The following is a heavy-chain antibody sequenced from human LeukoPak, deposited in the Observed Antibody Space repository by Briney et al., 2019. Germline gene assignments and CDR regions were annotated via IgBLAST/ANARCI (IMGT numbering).Heavy chain of an antibody. CDR1: GFTFSSYT. J-gene: IGHJ3*02. V-gene: IGHV3-21*01. CDR2: ISSSSNYI. Sequence: GGSLRLSCAASGFTFSSYTMNWVRQAPGKGLEWFSSISSSSNYIYYADSVKGRFTISRDNAKNSLFLQMNSLRAEDTAVYYCAREIPAAMSAFDIWGQGTVVTVSS. D-gene: IGHD2-2*01. CDR3: AREIPAAMSAFDI.